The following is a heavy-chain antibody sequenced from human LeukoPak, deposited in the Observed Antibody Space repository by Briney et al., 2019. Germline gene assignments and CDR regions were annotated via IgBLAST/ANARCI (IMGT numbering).Heavy chain of an antibody. V-gene: IGHV4-39*05. CDR1: GGSISSSSYY. Sequence: SSETPSLTCTVSGGSISSSSYYWGWIRQPPGKGLEWIGSIYYDGSTYYNPSLKSRVTISVDTPKNQFSLKLRSVTAADTAVYYCAYQTAGPTSHFDYWGQGTLVTFSS. D-gene: IGHD1-26*01. J-gene: IGHJ4*02. CDR3: AYQTAGPTSHFDY. CDR2: IYYDGST.